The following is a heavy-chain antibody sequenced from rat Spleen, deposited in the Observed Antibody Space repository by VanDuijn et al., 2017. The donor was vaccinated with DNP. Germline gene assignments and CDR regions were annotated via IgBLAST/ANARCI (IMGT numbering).Heavy chain of an antibody. V-gene: IGHV2S12*01. J-gene: IGHJ2*01. Sequence: QVQLKESGPGLVQPSQTLSLTCTVSGFSLTTNGVSWVRQPPGKGLEWIAAISSGGDTYFNSALKSRLSISRDTSKRQVFLGMNSLQTEDTAIYFCTREREPYNNPYYFDYWGQGVMVTVSS. CDR2: ISSGGDT. D-gene: IGHD1-10*01. CDR1: GFSLTTNG. CDR3: TREREPYNNPYYFDY.